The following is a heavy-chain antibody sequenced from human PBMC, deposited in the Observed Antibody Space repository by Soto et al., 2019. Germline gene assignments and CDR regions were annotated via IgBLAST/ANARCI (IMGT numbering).Heavy chain of an antibody. J-gene: IGHJ4*02. Sequence: EVQLVESGGGLVQPGRSLRLSCAASGFTFDDYAMHWVRQAPGKGLEWVSGISWNSGSIGYADSVKGRFTISRDNAKNSLYLQMNSLRAEDTAVYYCARDFPSKSPLARVSWGQGTLVTVSS. D-gene: IGHD3-22*01. CDR3: ARDFPSKSPLARVS. V-gene: IGHV3-9*01. CDR2: ISWNSGSI. CDR1: GFTFDDYA.